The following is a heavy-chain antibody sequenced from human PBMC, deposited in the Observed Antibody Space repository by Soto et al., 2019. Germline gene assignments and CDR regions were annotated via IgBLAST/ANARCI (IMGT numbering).Heavy chain of an antibody. CDR1: GGSISSGGYY. CDR2: IYYSGST. Sequence: SETLSLTCTVSGGSISSGGYYWNWIRQPPGKGLEWIGNIYYSGSTNYNPSLESRVTISVDTSKNQFSLKLSSVTAADTAVYYCAIQTDSYYTFDAIDIPGQATSVTV. J-gene: IGHJ3*02. V-gene: IGHV4-39*01. CDR3: AIQTDSYYTFDAIDI. D-gene: IGHD3-22*01.